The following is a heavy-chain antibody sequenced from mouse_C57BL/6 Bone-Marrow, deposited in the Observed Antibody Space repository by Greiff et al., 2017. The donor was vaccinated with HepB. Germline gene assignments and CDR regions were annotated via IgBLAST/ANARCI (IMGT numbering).Heavy chain of an antibody. Sequence: QVQLQQPGAELVMPGASVKLSCKASGYTFTSYWMNWVKQRPGKGLEWIGQIYPGDGDTNYNEKFKGKATLTADKSSSTAYMQLSSLTSEDSAVYFGARLTVFAYWGQGTLVTVSA. CDR3: ARLTVFAY. CDR1: GYTFTSYW. D-gene: IGHD1-1*01. J-gene: IGHJ3*01. V-gene: IGHV1-80*01. CDR2: IYPGDGDT.